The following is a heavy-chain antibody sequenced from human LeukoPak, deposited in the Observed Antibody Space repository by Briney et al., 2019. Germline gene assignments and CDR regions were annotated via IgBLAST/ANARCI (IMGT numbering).Heavy chain of an antibody. V-gene: IGHV3-23*01. Sequence: GGSLRLSCAASGFIFSSYAMSWVRQAPGKGLEWVSAISGSGGSTYYADSVKGRFTISRDNSKNTLYLQMNSLRAEDTAVYYCATYCSSTSCRGEDYWGQGTLVTVSS. CDR2: ISGSGGST. CDR1: GFIFSSYA. CDR3: ATYCSSTSCRGEDY. D-gene: IGHD2-2*01. J-gene: IGHJ4*02.